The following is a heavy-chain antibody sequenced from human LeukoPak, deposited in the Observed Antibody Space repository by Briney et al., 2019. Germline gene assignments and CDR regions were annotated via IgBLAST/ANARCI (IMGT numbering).Heavy chain of an antibody. J-gene: IGHJ4*02. Sequence: KTGGSLRLSCAASGFTFSSYSMNWVRQAPGKGLEWVSSISSSSSYIYYADSVKGRFTISRDNAKNSLYLQMNSLRAEDTAVYYCASRSSVAGTGPGWGQGTLVTVSS. D-gene: IGHD6-13*01. CDR2: ISSSSSYI. CDR1: GFTFSSYS. CDR3: ASRSSVAGTGPG. V-gene: IGHV3-21*01.